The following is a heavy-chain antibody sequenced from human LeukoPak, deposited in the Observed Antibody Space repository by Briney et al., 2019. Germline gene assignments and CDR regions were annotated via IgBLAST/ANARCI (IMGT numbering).Heavy chain of an antibody. CDR1: GYTFTGYY. V-gene: IGHV1-2*02. J-gene: IGHJ5*02. Sequence: ASVKVSCKASGYTFTGYYMHWVRQAPGQGLEWMGWINPNSGGTNYARKFQGRVTMTRDTSISTAYMELCRLRSDDTAVYYCARSHGGITIRNWFDPWGQGTLVTVSS. D-gene: IGHD3-3*01. CDR3: ARSHGGITIRNWFDP. CDR2: INPNSGGT.